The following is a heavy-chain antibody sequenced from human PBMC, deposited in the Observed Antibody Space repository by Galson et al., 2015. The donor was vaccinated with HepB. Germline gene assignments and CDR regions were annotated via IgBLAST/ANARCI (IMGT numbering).Heavy chain of an antibody. Sequence: SVKVSCKASGGTFSSYAISWVRQAPGQGLEWMGGIIPIFGTANYAQKFQGRVTITADKSTSTAYMELSSLRSEDTAVYYCARVYSGSYSFDYWGQGTLVTVSS. CDR3: ARVYSGSYSFDY. V-gene: IGHV1-69*06. CDR1: GGTFSSYA. J-gene: IGHJ4*02. D-gene: IGHD1-26*01. CDR2: IIPIFGTA.